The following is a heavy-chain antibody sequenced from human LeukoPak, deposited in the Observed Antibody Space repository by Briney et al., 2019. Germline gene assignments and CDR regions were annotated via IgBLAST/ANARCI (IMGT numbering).Heavy chain of an antibody. CDR3: TTHILTGDFDY. D-gene: IGHD7-27*01. Sequence: GGSLRLSCAASGFTFTNAWMSWGRQAPGKGLERVGRVKGKADGGTTGYAAPVKGRFTISRDDSSNTMYLQMSSLKTEDTAMYYCTTHILTGDFDYWGQGTLVTVSS. CDR1: GFTFTNAW. J-gene: IGHJ4*02. CDR2: VKGKADGGTT. V-gene: IGHV3-15*01.